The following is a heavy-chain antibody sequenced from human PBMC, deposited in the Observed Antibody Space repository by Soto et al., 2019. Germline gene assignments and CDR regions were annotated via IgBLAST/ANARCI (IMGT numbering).Heavy chain of an antibody. D-gene: IGHD5-18*01. J-gene: IGHJ6*02. Sequence: QVQLQESGPGLVKPSETLSLTCTVSGGSISSYYWSWIRQPPGKGLEWIGYIYYSGSTNYNPSLKSRVTISVDTSKNQFSLKLSSVTAADTAVYYCARGPDTAMAIYYYYGMDVWGQGTTVTVSS. CDR1: GGSISSYY. CDR2: IYYSGST. CDR3: ARGPDTAMAIYYYYGMDV. V-gene: IGHV4-59*01.